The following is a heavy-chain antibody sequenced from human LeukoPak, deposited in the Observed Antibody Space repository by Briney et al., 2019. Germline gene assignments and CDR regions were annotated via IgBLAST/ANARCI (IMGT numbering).Heavy chain of an antibody. J-gene: IGHJ4*02. D-gene: IGHD2/OR15-2a*01. CDR3: VKEIAVYDY. Sequence: PGGSLRLSCSASGFIFSFSPMHWVRQATGKGLEYVSAISTNGDSTYYADSVKGRFTISRDNSKNTLYLQMSSLRPEDTAVYYCVKEIAVYDYWGQGTLVTVSS. CDR1: GFIFSFSP. CDR2: ISTNGDST. V-gene: IGHV3-64D*06.